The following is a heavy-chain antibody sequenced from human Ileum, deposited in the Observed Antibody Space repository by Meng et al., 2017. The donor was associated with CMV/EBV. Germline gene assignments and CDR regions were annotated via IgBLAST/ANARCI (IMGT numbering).Heavy chain of an antibody. V-gene: IGHV3-72*01. CDR1: GFSFSDQY. CDR3: VKDFRGAGDY. CDR2: VRDKAAKYTT. J-gene: IGHJ4*02. D-gene: IGHD2-15*01. Sequence: GESLKISCTTSGFSFSDQYMDWVRQAPGKGLEFVGRVRDKAAKYTTNYAASVRDRFIVLRDDSQNSLYLQMNSLKIEDTAVYYCVKDFRGAGDYWGQGTPVTVSS.